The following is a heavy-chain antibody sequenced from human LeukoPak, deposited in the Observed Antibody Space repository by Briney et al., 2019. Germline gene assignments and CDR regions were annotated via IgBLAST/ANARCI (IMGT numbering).Heavy chain of an antibody. CDR3: ARNYDTSSVDGWFDP. V-gene: IGHV3-21*01. CDR2: IGSSSTNI. J-gene: IGHJ5*02. D-gene: IGHD1-7*01. Sequence: GGSLRLSCAASGFTFSSYSMNWVRQAPGKGLEWVSSIGSSSTNIYYSDSVKGRFTISRDNAKNSLYLQMNTLRAEDTALYYCARNYDTSSVDGWFDPWGQGTLVTVSS. CDR1: GFTFSSYS.